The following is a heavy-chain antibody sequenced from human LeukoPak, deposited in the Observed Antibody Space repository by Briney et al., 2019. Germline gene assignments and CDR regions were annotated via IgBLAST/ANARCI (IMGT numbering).Heavy chain of an antibody. Sequence: ASVKVSCKASGYTFTSYGISWVRQAPGQGLEWMGWISAYNGNTNYAQKLQGRVTMTTDTSTSTAYMELRSLRSDDTAVYYCARGYDILTGYLYGYYFDYWGQGTLVTVSS. D-gene: IGHD3-9*01. CDR1: GYTFTSYG. J-gene: IGHJ4*02. V-gene: IGHV1-18*01. CDR3: ARGYDILTGYLYGYYFDY. CDR2: ISAYNGNT.